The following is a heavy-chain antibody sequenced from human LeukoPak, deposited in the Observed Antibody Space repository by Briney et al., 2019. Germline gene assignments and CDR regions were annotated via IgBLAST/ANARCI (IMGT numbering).Heavy chain of an antibody. Sequence: SGGSLRLSCAASGFTFSSYSMAWVRQAPGKGLEWVSSISGSSRYIYYAESMKGRFAISRDNAKKLLYLQMSSLRAEDTAVYFCVRDIQGTGSPLDYWGQGTLVTVSS. CDR3: VRDIQGTGSPLDY. J-gene: IGHJ4*02. D-gene: IGHD1-1*01. V-gene: IGHV3-21*01. CDR1: GFTFSSYS. CDR2: ISGSSRYI.